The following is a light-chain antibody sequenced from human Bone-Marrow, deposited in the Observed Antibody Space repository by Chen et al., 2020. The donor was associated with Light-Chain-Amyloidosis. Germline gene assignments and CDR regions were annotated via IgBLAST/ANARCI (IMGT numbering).Light chain of an antibody. CDR1: SSDVGGDNH. Sequence: QSALTQPASESGSPGQSNTITSTGTSSDVGGDNHVSWYQQHPDKAPKLMSYEVTNRPSCVPGSCSGSKSYNTASLTISGLQTEDEADYFCSSYTITNALVFGSGTRVTVL. V-gene: IGLV2-14*01. J-gene: IGLJ1*01. CDR3: SSYTITNALV. CDR2: EVT.